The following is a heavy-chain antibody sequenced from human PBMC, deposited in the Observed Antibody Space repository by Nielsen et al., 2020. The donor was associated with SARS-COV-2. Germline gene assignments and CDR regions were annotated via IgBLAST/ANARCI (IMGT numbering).Heavy chain of an antibody. CDR2: IKSKTDGGTT. J-gene: IGHJ6*03. CDR1: GFTLSNAW. D-gene: IGHD2-2*02. Sequence: GESLKTPRAAPGFTLSNAWMSWVRQASGKGLEWVGRIKSKTDGGTTDYAAPVKGRFTISRDDSKNTLYLQMNSLKPEDTAVYYCTTKANCSSTSCYIYYYYYMDVWGKGTTVTVSS. V-gene: IGHV3-15*01. CDR3: TTKANCSSTSCYIYYYYYMDV.